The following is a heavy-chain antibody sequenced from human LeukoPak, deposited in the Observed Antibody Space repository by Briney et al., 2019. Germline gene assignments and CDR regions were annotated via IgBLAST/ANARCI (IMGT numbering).Heavy chain of an antibody. J-gene: IGHJ4*02. V-gene: IGHV3-23*01. CDR2: ISGSGNRA. CDR1: GFTFSTYG. D-gene: IGHD3-22*01. Sequence: GGSLRLSCAASGFTFSTYGMNWVRQTPGKGLEWVSAISGSGNRAYHADSVKGRFTISRDNSKNMLYLQMNSLRAEDTALYYCAKDADISVELVVITSFDSWGQGTLVTVSS. CDR3: AKDADISVELVVITSFDS.